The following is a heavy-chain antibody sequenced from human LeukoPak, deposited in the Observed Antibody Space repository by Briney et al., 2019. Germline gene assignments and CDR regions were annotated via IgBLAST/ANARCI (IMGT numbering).Heavy chain of an antibody. CDR2: INHSGST. CDR3: ASLRGGDGYNPFDY. Sequence: SETLSLTCAVYGGSFSGYYWSWIRQPSGKGLEWIGEINHSGSTNYNPSLKSRVTISVDTSKNQFSLKLSSVTAADTAVYYCASLRGGDGYNPFDYWGQGTLVTVSS. CDR1: GGSFSGYY. J-gene: IGHJ4*02. V-gene: IGHV4-34*01. D-gene: IGHD3-16*01.